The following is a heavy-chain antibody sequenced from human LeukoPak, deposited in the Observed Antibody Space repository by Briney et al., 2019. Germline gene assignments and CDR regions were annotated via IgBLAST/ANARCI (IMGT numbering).Heavy chain of an antibody. V-gene: IGHV1-46*01. D-gene: IGHD6-13*01. CDR1: GYTSTNYY. J-gene: IGHJ4*02. CDR2: INPSGGST. CDR3: ARPPPSSSWPPEAY. Sequence: ASVTVSCKASGYTSTNYYMHWVRQAPGQGLEWMGVINPSGGSTNYAQKFQGRVAMTRDTSTNTVYMELSSLRSEDTAVYYCARPPPSSSWPPEAYWGQGTLVTVSS.